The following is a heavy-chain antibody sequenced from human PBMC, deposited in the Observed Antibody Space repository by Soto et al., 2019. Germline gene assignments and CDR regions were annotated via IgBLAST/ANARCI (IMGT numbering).Heavy chain of an antibody. D-gene: IGHD2-2*01. Sequence: SETLSLTCDVSSGSISSSNWWIWVRQPPGKELEWIGEIYHSGSSNYNPSLKSRVSMSVDRSKNQFSLNLSSVTAADTAMYYCARRDHMPGGFDPSGQGTLVTVSS. CDR1: SGSISSSNW. CDR3: ARRDHMPGGFDP. V-gene: IGHV4-4*02. J-gene: IGHJ5*02. CDR2: IYHSGSS.